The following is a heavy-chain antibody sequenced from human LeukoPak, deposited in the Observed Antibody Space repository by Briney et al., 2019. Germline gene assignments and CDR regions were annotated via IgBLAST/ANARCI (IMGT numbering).Heavy chain of an antibody. V-gene: IGHV4-4*07. CDR1: GVAISDYF. J-gene: IGHJ4*02. CDR2: ISPSGST. Sequence: SETLSLTCTVSGVAISDYFWSWIRQPAGKGLGWIVRISPSGSTNYKSSLQSRVAMSIDTSKMQFSLHLTSMTAADTAVYYCVRDEEHNSGWHGPIFEKWGQGVLVIVSS. D-gene: IGHD6-25*01. CDR3: VRDEEHNSGWHGPIFEK.